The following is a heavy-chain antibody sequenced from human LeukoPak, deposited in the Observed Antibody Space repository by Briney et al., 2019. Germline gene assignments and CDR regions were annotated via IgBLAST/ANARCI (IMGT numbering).Heavy chain of an antibody. CDR3: ARPARAVLRVGFFDI. D-gene: IGHD3-10*01. CDR2: IYHSGST. Sequence: SETLSLTCAVSGYSVSSGYYWGWIRQPPGKGLAWIGSIYHSGSTYYNPSLKSRVTISVDTSKNQFSLKLSSVTAADTAVYYCARPARAVLRVGFFDIWGQGTMVTVSS. V-gene: IGHV4-38-2*01. CDR1: GYSVSSGYY. J-gene: IGHJ3*02.